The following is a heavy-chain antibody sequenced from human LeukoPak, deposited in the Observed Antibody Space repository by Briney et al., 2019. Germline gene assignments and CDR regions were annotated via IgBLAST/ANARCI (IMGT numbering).Heavy chain of an antibody. CDR1: GGSISSYY. D-gene: IGHD1-14*01. CDR2: IYYSGST. CDR3: ARGGDRRGFDY. Sequence: SETLSLTCTVSGGSISSYYWSWIRQPPGKGLEWIGYIYYSGSTNYNPALQSRVTISVDTSDNQFSLKLRSLTAADTAVYYCARGGDRRGFDYWGQGTLVTVSS. V-gene: IGHV4-59*12. J-gene: IGHJ4*02.